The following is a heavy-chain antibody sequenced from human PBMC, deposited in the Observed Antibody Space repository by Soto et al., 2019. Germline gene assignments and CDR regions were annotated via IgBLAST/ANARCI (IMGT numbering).Heavy chain of an antibody. CDR1: GVSLSSYY. CDR3: ARSIDP. V-gene: IGHV4-59*06. CDR2: IYYSDST. Sequence: PSETRSLTCTVTGVSLSSYYWNWIQQSPGKGLENLGYIYYSDSTNYNPSLKSRVTISVDTSKNQFSLKLSSVTAADTAVYYRARSIDPWGQGTLVTVS. J-gene: IGHJ5*02.